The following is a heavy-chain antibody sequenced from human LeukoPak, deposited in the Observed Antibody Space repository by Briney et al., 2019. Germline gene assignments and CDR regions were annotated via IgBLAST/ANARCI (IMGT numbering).Heavy chain of an antibody. CDR2: IFYSGST. CDR1: GGSIRSYF. J-gene: IGHJ5*02. CDR3: AIHDYVGSSAWFDP. Sequence: PSETLSLTCTVSGGSIRSYFWSWIRQPPGKGLEWIGYIFYSGSTYYNPSLMSRVTISVGTSKIQFSLKLTSVTAQVSTVCYCAIHDYVGSSAWFDPWGQGTLVSVSS. D-gene: IGHD4-23*01. V-gene: IGHV4-59*01.